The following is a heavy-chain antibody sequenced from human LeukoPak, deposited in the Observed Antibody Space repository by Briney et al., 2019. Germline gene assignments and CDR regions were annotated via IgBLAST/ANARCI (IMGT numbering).Heavy chain of an antibody. Sequence: GGSLRLSCAASGFTFSSYAMSWVRQAPGKGLEWVSAISGSGGSTYYADSVKGRFTISRDNAKNSLYLQMNSLRPEDTAVYYCAKESQLSYRGTFYIDYWGQGTLVTVSS. J-gene: IGHJ4*02. CDR3: AKESQLSYRGTFYIDY. CDR1: GFTFSSYA. CDR2: ISGSGGST. V-gene: IGHV3-23*01. D-gene: IGHD1-26*01.